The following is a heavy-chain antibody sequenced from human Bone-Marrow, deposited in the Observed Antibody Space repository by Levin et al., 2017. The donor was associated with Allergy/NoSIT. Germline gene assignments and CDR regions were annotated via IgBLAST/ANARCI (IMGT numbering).Heavy chain of an antibody. D-gene: IGHD5-12*01. CDR3: ARSVAGWLRIDD. CDR2: ISYDGSHK. Sequence: LSLTCAASGFAFSGSAMYWVRQAPGKGLEWVTHISYDGSHKFYVDSVRGRFTISRDNSKSTLYLQMNSLRSEATALYYCARSVAGWLRIDDWGQGTLVTVSS. CDR1: GFAFSGSA. V-gene: IGHV3-30*04. J-gene: IGHJ4*02.